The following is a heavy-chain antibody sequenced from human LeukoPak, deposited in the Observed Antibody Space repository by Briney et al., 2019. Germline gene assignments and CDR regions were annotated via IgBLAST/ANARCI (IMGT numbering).Heavy chain of an antibody. CDR2: LYYSGST. J-gene: IGHJ4*02. D-gene: IGHD3-10*01. CDR1: GGSISSYY. Sequence: PSETLSLTCTVSGGSISSYYWSWIRQPPGKGLEGIGYLYYSGSTKYTPSLQRRVPISVDTSKNQFSLKLSPVTAAHTADYYCARRDGGYWGQGPLVTVSS. V-gene: IGHV4-59*01. CDR3: ARRDGGY.